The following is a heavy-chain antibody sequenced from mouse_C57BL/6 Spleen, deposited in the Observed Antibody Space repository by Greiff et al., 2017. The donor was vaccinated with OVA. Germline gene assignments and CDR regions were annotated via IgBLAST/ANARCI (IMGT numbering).Heavy chain of an antibody. CDR3: TREGIYDGYYGYFDY. V-gene: IGHV5-9-1*02. CDR2: ISSGGDYI. Sequence: EVQRVESGEGLVKPGGSLKLSCAASGFTFSSYAMSWVRQTPEKRLEWVAYISSGGDYIYYADTVKGRFTISRDNARNTLYLQMSSLKSEDTAMYYCTREGIYDGYYGYFDYRGQGTTLTVSS. J-gene: IGHJ2*01. D-gene: IGHD2-3*01. CDR1: GFTFSSYA.